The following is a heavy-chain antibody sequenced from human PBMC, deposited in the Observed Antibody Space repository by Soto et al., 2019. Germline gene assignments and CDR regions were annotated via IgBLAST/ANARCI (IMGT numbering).Heavy chain of an antibody. J-gene: IGHJ4*02. CDR2: IYSGGST. D-gene: IGHD6-19*01. V-gene: IGHV3-53*02. CDR1: GFTVSSNY. CDR3: ARDETSSSGWYGVDY. Sequence: EVQLVETGGGLIQPGGSLRLSCAACGFTVSSNYMRWVRQAPGKGLEWVSVIYSGGSTYYADSVKGRFTISRDNSKNTLYLQMNSLTAEHTAVYYCARDETSSSGWYGVDYWGQGTLVTVSS.